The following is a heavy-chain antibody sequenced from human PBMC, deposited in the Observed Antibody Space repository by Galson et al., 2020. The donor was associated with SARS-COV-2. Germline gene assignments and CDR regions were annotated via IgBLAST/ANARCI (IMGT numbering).Heavy chain of an antibody. CDR2: ISAYNGNT. J-gene: IGHJ4*02. CDR1: GYTFTSYA. CDR3: ARDIYYGSGIFDY. V-gene: IGHV1-18*01. Sequence: ASVKVSCKASGYTFTSYAISWVRQAPGQGLEWMGWISAYNGNTNYAQKLQGRVTMITDTPTSTVYMELRSLRSDDTAVYYCARDIYYGSGIFDYWGQGSLLIVSS. D-gene: IGHD3-10*01.